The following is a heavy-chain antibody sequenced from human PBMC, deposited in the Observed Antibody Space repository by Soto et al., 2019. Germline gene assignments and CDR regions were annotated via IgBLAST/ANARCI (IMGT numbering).Heavy chain of an antibody. D-gene: IGHD7-27*01. J-gene: IGHJ4*02. CDR3: ARHPSWGPPFDY. CDR1: GGSISSYY. Sequence: QVQLQESGPGLVKPSETLSLTCTVSGGSISSYYWSWIRQPPGKGLEWIGYIDYSGSTNYNPPLNSRVTIPIDTSRNQFSLKLTSVTAADTAVYYCARHPSWGPPFDYWGQGTLVTVS. V-gene: IGHV4-59*08. CDR2: IDYSGST.